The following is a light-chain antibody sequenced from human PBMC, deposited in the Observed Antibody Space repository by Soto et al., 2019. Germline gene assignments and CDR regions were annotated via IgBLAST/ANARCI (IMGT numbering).Light chain of an antibody. CDR3: QQYGGSTIFT. CDR2: GAS. V-gene: IGKV3-20*01. Sequence: EIVLTQSPGTLSLSPGERATLSCRASQSVSSNNLAWYQQRPGQAPRVVIYGASTRATGIPERFSGSGSGTDFTLTISRLEPEDFAVYYCQQYGGSTIFTFGQGTKLEI. CDR1: QSVSSNN. J-gene: IGKJ2*01.